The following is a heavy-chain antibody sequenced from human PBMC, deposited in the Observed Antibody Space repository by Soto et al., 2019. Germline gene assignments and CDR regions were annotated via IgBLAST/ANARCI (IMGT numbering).Heavy chain of an antibody. Sequence: PGGSLRLSCAASGFTFSSYGMHWVRQAPGKGLEWVAVISYDGSNKYYADSVKGRFTISRDNSKNTLYLQMNSLRAEDTAVYYCAKDYRDIVGVTATPTLDYWGQGTLVTVSS. CDR1: GFTFSSYG. J-gene: IGHJ4*02. D-gene: IGHD2-21*02. CDR2: ISYDGSNK. V-gene: IGHV3-30*18. CDR3: AKDYRDIVGVTATPTLDY.